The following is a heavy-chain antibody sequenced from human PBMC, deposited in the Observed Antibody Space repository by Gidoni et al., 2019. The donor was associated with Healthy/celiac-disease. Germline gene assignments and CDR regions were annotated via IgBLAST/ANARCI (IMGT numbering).Heavy chain of an antibody. CDR1: GFTFSSYA. Sequence: EVQLVESGGGLVQPGGSLRLSCAASGFTFSSYAMSWVRQAPGKGLEWVSAISGSGGSTYYADSVKGRFTISRDNSKNTLYLQMNSLRAEDTAVYYCAKDPLTYCGGDCYGDYWGQGTLVTVSS. V-gene: IGHV3-23*04. D-gene: IGHD2-21*02. CDR3: AKDPLTYCGGDCYGDY. J-gene: IGHJ4*02. CDR2: ISGSGGST.